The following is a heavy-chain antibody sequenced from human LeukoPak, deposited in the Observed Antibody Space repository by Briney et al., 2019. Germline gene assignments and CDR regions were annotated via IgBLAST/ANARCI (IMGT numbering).Heavy chain of an antibody. Sequence: ASVKVSCKASGYTFTSYAMHWVRQAPGQRPEWMGWINAGNGNTKYSQKFQGRVTITRDTSASTAYMELSSLRSEDTAVYYCAREQSAGSGWYDAFDIWGQGTMVTVSS. D-gene: IGHD6-19*01. J-gene: IGHJ3*02. CDR3: AREQSAGSGWYDAFDI. CDR2: INAGNGNT. V-gene: IGHV1-3*01. CDR1: GYTFTSYA.